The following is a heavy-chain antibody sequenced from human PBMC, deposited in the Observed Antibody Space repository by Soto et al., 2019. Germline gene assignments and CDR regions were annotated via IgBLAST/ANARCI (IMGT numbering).Heavy chain of an antibody. CDR2: IYYSGST. Sequence: QVQLQESGPGLVKPSETLSLTCTVSGGSISSYYWSWIRQPPGKGLEWIGYIYYSGSTNYNPSLKSRVTIAVDTSKNHFSLKLSSVTAADTAVYYRAGRYGSCFDYWGQGTLVTVSS. CDR1: GGSISSYY. V-gene: IGHV4-59*08. J-gene: IGHJ4*02. CDR3: AGRYGSCFDY. D-gene: IGHD5-18*01.